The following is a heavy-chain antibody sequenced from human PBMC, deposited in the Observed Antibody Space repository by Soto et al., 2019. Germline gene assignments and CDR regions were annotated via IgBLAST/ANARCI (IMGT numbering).Heavy chain of an antibody. V-gene: IGHV3-23*01. Sequence: GGSLRLSRVTSGFTFNTYVINRAPQAPGKGLEWVSFISGRSYGTYYAESVKGRFTISRDNSKNALYLQMNGLRADDAAIYYCAKGIAGAYGPFYYWAQRALLTVSA. CDR3: AKGIAGAYGPFYY. CDR2: ISGRSYGT. J-gene: IGHJ4*02. D-gene: IGHD2-21*01. CDR1: GFTFNTYV.